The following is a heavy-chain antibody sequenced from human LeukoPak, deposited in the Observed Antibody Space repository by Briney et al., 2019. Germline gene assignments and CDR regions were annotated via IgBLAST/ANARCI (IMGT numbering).Heavy chain of an antibody. CDR1: GGSFSGYY. V-gene: IGHV4-34*01. D-gene: IGHD2-15*01. CDR2: INHSGST. CDR3: ARRRYCSGGSCYQEGVGMDV. J-gene: IGHJ6*04. Sequence: SETLSLTCAVYGGSFSGYYWSWIRQPPGKGLEWIGEINHSGSTNYNPSLKSRVTISVDTSKNQFSLKLSSVTAADTAVYYCARRRYCSGGSCYQEGVGMDVWGKGTTVTVSS.